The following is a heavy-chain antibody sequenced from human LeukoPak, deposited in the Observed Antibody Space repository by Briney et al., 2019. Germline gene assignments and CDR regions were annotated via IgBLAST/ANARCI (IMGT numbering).Heavy chain of an antibody. J-gene: IGHJ5*02. CDR3: ARGRGEGRGIAMVRGVRAPSYNWFDP. Sequence: KASETLSLTCTVSGYSISSGYYWGWIRQPPGKGLEWIGSIYHSGSTYYNPSLKSRVTISIDTSKNQFSLKLNSVTAADTAVYYCARGRGEGRGIAMVRGVRAPSYNWFDPWGHGTQVTVSS. CDR2: IYHSGST. V-gene: IGHV4-38-2*02. D-gene: IGHD3-10*01. CDR1: GYSISSGYY.